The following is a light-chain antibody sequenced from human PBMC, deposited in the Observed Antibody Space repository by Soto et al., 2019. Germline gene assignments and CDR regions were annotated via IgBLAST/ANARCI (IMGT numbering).Light chain of an antibody. J-gene: IGLJ2*01. CDR3: QSYDSSFVL. V-gene: IGLV2-14*01. Sequence: QSALTQPASVSGSPGQSITIACTGTNRDVGSYNLVSWYQQRPGEAPKLIISEVRNRPSGISYRFTGSKSGNTASLTISGLQAEDEADYYCQSYDSSFVLFGGGTKLTVL. CDR1: NRDVGSYNL. CDR2: EVR.